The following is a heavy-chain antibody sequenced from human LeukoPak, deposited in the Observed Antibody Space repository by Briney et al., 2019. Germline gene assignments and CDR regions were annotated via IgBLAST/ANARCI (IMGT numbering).Heavy chain of an antibody. Sequence: SETLSLTCIVSGGSISSYYWSWIRQPPGKGLEWIGFIEYSGSTVYNPSLKSRVTISVDTPKNQFSLKLTSVTAADTAVYYCAGESAISRIFGVVVRIYGMDVWGQGTTVTVSS. J-gene: IGHJ6*02. CDR2: IEYSGST. CDR3: AGESAISRIFGVVVRIYGMDV. V-gene: IGHV4-59*01. CDR1: GGSISSYY. D-gene: IGHD3-3*01.